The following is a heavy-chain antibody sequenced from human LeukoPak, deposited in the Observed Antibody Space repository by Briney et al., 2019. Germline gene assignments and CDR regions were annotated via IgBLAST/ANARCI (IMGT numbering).Heavy chain of an antibody. V-gene: IGHV3-66*04. CDR3: ARRHYDRTGYYYVD. CDR2: MFTNGDT. Sequence: GGSLGLSCAASGFTVSSNYMSWVRQAPGKGLEWVSVMFTNGDTNYADSVKGRFTISRDSFKNTLYLQMSSLRAEDTAVYFCARRHYDRTGYYYVDWGQGTLVTVSS. D-gene: IGHD3-22*01. CDR1: GFTVSSNY. J-gene: IGHJ4*02.